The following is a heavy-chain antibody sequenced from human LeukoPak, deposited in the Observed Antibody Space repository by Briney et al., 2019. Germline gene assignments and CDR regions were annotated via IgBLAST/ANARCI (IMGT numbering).Heavy chain of an antibody. Sequence: PSETLSLTCAVSGGSISSGGYSWSWIRQPPGKGLEWIGYIYHSGSTYYSPSLKSRVTISVDRSKNQFSLKLSSVTAADTAVYYCARYGDYADYWGQGTLVTVSS. CDR2: IYHSGST. CDR1: GGSISSGGYS. V-gene: IGHV4-30-2*01. J-gene: IGHJ4*02. D-gene: IGHD4-17*01. CDR3: ARYGDYADY.